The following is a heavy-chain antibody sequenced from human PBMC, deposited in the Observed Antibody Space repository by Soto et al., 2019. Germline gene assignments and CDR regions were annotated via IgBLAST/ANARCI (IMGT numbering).Heavy chain of an antibody. V-gene: IGHV1-3*01. D-gene: IGHD3-10*01. CDR3: ARDKRYYGSGSFPALKYYYYYYGMDV. Sequence: ASVKVSCKASGYTFTSYAMHWVRQAPGQRLEWMGWINAGNGNTKYSQKFQGRVTITRDTSASTAYMELSSLRSEDTAVYYCARDKRYYGSGSFPALKYYYYYYGMDVWGQGTTVTVSS. CDR1: GYTFTSYA. CDR2: INAGNGNT. J-gene: IGHJ6*02.